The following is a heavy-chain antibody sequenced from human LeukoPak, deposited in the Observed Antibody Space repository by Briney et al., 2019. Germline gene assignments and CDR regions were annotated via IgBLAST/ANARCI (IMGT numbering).Heavy chain of an antibody. Sequence: AGGSLRLSCAASGFTFSSYAMHWVRQAPGKGLEWVAVISYDGSNKYYADSVKGRFTISRDNSKNTLYLQMNSLRAEDTAVYYCARDPFIAVAATVDYWGQGTLVTVSS. V-gene: IGHV3-30-3*01. CDR2: ISYDGSNK. CDR3: ARDPFIAVAATVDY. J-gene: IGHJ4*02. D-gene: IGHD6-19*01. CDR1: GFTFSSYA.